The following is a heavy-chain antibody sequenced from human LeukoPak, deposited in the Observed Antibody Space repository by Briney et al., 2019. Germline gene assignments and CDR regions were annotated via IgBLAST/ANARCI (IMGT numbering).Heavy chain of an antibody. D-gene: IGHD1-1*01. CDR2: INHSGST. CDR1: GGSFSGYY. V-gene: IGHV4-34*01. CDR3: ARLVDGYTEFDY. Sequence: SETLSLTCAVYGGSFSGYYWSWIRQPPGKGLEWIGEINHSGSTNYNPSLKSRVTISEDTSKNQFSLKLSSVTAADTAVYYCARLVDGYTEFDYWGQGTLVTVSS. J-gene: IGHJ4*02.